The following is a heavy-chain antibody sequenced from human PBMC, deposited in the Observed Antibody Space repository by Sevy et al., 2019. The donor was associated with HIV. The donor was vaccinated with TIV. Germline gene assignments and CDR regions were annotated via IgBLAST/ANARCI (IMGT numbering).Heavy chain of an antibody. J-gene: IGHJ3*02. Sequence: GGSLRLSCAASGFIFNTHAMIWVRQAPGKGLDWVSGISGSGGSTYYADSVKGRFTVSRDNSKNTRYLHMNSLKAGDTALYYCVKGVYDFWSGRSDILDIWGPGTTVTVSS. CDR1: GFIFNTHA. CDR3: VKGVYDFWSGRSDILDI. V-gene: IGHV3-23*01. CDR2: ISGSGGST. D-gene: IGHD3-3*01.